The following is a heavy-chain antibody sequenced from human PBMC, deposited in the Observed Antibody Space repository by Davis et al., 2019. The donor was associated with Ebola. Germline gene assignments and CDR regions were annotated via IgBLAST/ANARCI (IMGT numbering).Heavy chain of an antibody. Sequence: ETLSLTCAVYGGSFSGYYWNWIRQPPGKGLEWLGHFYHSGSINYNPSLKSRVTISIETSKNQLSLKLSSVTAADTAVYYCARGYSSSYFGARYFELWGRGTLVTVSS. CDR1: GGSFSGYY. CDR3: ARGYSSSYFGARYFEL. J-gene: IGHJ2*01. D-gene: IGHD6-13*01. V-gene: IGHV4-59*01. CDR2: FYHSGSI.